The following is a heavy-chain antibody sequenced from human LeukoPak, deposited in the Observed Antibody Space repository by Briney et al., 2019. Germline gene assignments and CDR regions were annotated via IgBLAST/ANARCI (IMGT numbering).Heavy chain of an antibody. J-gene: IGHJ4*02. CDR2: INWNGDSS. V-gene: IGHV3-20*04. D-gene: IGHD3-22*01. Sequence: GGSLRLSCTASGFVFDDYGTTWVRQVPGKGLEWVSTINWNGDSSDYADSVKGRFTISRDNGKNSVNLEMNSLRAEDTALYYCVKLEYYFDSTGFLDNWGQGTLVTVS. CDR3: VKLEYYFDSTGFLDN. CDR1: GFVFDDYG.